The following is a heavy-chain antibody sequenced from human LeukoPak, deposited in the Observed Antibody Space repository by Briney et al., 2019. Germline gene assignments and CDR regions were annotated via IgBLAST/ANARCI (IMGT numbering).Heavy chain of an antibody. CDR3: AKGYSGWEGVEYNWFDP. CDR1: GYTFTSYG. J-gene: IGHJ5*02. D-gene: IGHD6-19*01. Sequence: ASVKVSCKASGYTFTSYGISWVRQAPGQGLEWMGWISAYNGNTNYAQKLQGRVTMTTDTSTSTAYMELRSLRSDDTAIYYCAKGYSGWEGVEYNWFDPWGQGTLVTVSS. V-gene: IGHV1-18*01. CDR2: ISAYNGNT.